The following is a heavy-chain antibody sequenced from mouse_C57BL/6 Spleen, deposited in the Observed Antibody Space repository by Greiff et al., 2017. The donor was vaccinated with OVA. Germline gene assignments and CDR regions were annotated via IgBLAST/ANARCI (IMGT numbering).Heavy chain of an antibody. Sequence: EVMLVESGGGLVQPGGSLSLSCAASGFTFTDYYMSWVRQPPGKALEWLGFIRNKANGYTTEYSASVKGRFTISRDNSQSILYLQMNALGAEDSATYYCARSVYYFDYWGQGTTLTVSS. J-gene: IGHJ2*01. CDR3: ARSVYYFDY. CDR2: IRNKANGYTT. V-gene: IGHV7-3*01. CDR1: GFTFTDYY.